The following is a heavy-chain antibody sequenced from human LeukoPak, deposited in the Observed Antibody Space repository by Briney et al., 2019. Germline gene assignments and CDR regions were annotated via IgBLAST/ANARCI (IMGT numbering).Heavy chain of an antibody. Sequence: SQTLSLTCAVSGGSISSGGYSWSWIRQPPGKGLEWIGYMYQSGSTYYNPSLKSRVNMSLDRSKNQFSLKLNSVTAVDTAVYYCAGSITDINWFDPWGQGTLVTVSS. J-gene: IGHJ5*02. CDR3: AGSITDINWFDP. V-gene: IGHV4-30-2*01. CDR1: GGSISSGGYS. CDR2: MYQSGST. D-gene: IGHD1-26*01.